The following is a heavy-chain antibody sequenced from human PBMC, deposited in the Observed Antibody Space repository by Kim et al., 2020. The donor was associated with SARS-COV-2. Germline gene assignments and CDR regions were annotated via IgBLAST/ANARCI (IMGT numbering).Heavy chain of an antibody. J-gene: IGHJ4*02. CDR3: ARGVVVPAAIDY. D-gene: IGHD2-2*01. V-gene: IGHV4-59*01. Sequence: SETLSLTCTVSGGSISSYYWSWIRQPPGKGLEWIGYIYYSGSTNYNPSLKSRVTISVDTSKNQSSLKLSSVTAADTAVYYCARGVVVPAAIDYWGQGTLVTVSS. CDR1: GGSISSYY. CDR2: IYYSGST.